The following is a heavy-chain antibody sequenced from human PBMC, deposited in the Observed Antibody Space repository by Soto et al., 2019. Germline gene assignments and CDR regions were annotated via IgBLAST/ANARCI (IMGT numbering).Heavy chain of an antibody. CDR3: ARVLLWFGELLYQGDNWFDP. V-gene: IGHV4-59*01. D-gene: IGHD3-10*01. CDR1: GGSISSYY. J-gene: IGHJ5*02. CDR2: IYYSGST. Sequence: SETLSLTCTVSGGSISSYYWSWIRQPPGKGLEWIGYIYYSGSTNYNPSLKSRVTISVDTSKNQFSLKLSSVTAADTAVYYCARVLLWFGELLYQGDNWFDPWGQGTLVTVSS.